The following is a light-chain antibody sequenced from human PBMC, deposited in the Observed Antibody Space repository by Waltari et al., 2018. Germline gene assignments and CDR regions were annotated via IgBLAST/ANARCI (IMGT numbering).Light chain of an antibody. CDR3: QECNTFFYT. J-gene: IGKJ2*01. CDR2: EAS. V-gene: IGKV1-5*03. Sequence: DIQMTQSPSTLSASEGDRGTITCRASQRISRYLAWYQQKPGKAPKLLIYEASSLESGVPSRFSGSGSGTEFTLTISSLQPDDFATYYCQECNTFFYTFGQGTKLEI. CDR1: QRISRY.